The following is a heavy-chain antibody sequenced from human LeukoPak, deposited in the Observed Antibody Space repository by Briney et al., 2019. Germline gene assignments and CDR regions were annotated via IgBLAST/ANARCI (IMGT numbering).Heavy chain of an antibody. V-gene: IGHV4-59*08. J-gene: IGHJ2*01. D-gene: IGHD3-10*01. CDR2: IHYTGIN. Sequence: SETLSLTCTASDGSISDYYWGWIRQAPGRGLEWIAYIHYTGINNYNPSLKSRAAISVDTSTNQFSLKLTSVTAADTAMYCCARHITNSGSAFDLWGRGTLVTVSS. CDR1: DGSISDYY. CDR3: ARHITNSGSAFDL.